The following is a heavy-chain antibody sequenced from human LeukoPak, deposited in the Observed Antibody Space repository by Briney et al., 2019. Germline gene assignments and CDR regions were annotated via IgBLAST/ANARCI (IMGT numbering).Heavy chain of an antibody. Sequence: SVKVSCKASGGSFSDYSISWVRQAPGQGLEWMGRIIAILDTAHYAQKFQGRFTITADKSTTTVYMELSSLRSDDTAVYYCVRSGYDYDWFDPWGQGTLVTVSS. J-gene: IGHJ5*02. D-gene: IGHD5-12*01. V-gene: IGHV1-69*08. CDR3: VRSGYDYDWFDP. CDR2: IIAILDTA. CDR1: GGSFSDYS.